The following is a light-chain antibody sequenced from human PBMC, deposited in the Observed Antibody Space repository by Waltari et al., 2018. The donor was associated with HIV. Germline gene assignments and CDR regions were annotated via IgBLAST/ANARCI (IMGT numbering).Light chain of an antibody. V-gene: IGLV2-14*01. J-gene: IGLJ2*01. CDR3: TSYISGTTPV. CDR1: ALNDYAY. CDR2: EVT. Sequence: QSALTQPASVSGSPGQSITISCALNDYAYFSWYQRHPGKAPKVIIYEVTNRPSGLSNRFSGSKSGNTATLTISGLQPEDEADYFCTSYISGTTPVFGRGTRVTVL.